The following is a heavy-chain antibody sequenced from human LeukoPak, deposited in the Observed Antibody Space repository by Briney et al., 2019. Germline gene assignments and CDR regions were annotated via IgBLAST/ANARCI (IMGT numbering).Heavy chain of an antibody. J-gene: IGHJ6*03. CDR2: IYYSGST. CDR1: GGSISSRSYY. V-gene: IGHV4-39*01. CDR3: ASFYCSGGSCYQYYYYYYMDV. Sequence: SETLSLTCTVSGGSISSRSYYWGWIRQPPGKGLEWIGIIYYSGSTYSNPSLRSRVTISVDTSRNQFSLKLSSVTAADTAVYYCASFYCSGGSCYQYYYYYYMDVWGKGTTVTISS. D-gene: IGHD2-15*01.